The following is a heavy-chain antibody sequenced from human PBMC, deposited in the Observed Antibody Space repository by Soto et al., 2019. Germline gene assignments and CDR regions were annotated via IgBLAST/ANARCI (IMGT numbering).Heavy chain of an antibody. CDR3: AIGGGQIYYKGLDV. D-gene: IGHD3-10*01. Sequence: GGSLRLSWAASGLCFSDYYFSWIRQAPGKGLECVAYISGTGDTKYYADSVKGRFTISRDNTKNSLYLQVNSLRAEDAAVYYCAIGGGQIYYKGLDVWGQGTTVTVSS. V-gene: IGHV3-11*01. CDR1: GLCFSDYY. J-gene: IGHJ6*02. CDR2: ISGTGDTK.